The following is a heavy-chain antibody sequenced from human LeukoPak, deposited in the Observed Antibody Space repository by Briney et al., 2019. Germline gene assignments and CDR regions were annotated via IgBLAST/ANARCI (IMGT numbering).Heavy chain of an antibody. D-gene: IGHD3-3*01. CDR2: ISAYNGNT. V-gene: IGHV1-18*01. Sequence: GGSLRLSCAASGFTFTSYGISWVRQAPGQGLEWMGWISAYNGNTNYAQKLQGRVTMTTDTSTSTAYMELRSLRSDDTAVYYCARRTIFGVVIIDYWGQGTLVTVSS. CDR3: ARRTIFGVVIIDY. CDR1: GFTFTSYG. J-gene: IGHJ4*02.